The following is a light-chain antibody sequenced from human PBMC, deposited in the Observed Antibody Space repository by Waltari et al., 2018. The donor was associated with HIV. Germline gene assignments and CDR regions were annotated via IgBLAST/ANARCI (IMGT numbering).Light chain of an antibody. Sequence: QSALTQPRSVSGSPGQSVTISCTGTSSDVGGYNYVSWYQQHPGKAPKLMIYDVPKRPSGVPDRFSGSKSGNTASLTISVLQAEDEADYFCCSYAGGYTLVFGGGTKLTVL. CDR2: DVP. V-gene: IGLV2-11*01. CDR3: CSYAGGYTLV. CDR1: SSDVGGYNY. J-gene: IGLJ3*02.